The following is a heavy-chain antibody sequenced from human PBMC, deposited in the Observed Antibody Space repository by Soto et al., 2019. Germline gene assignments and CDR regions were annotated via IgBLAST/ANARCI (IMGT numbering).Heavy chain of an antibody. CDR1: GGTFSSYA. CDR3: ARSPGSSTSLEIYYYYYYYGMDV. V-gene: IGHV1-69*01. J-gene: IGHJ6*02. D-gene: IGHD2-2*01. CDR2: IIPISGTA. Sequence: QVQLVQSGAEVKKPGSSVKVSCKASGGTFSSYAISWVRQAPGQGLEWMGGIIPISGTANYAQKFQGRVTTTADESTITAYKKLSSLRSEDTAVDYCARSPGSSTSLEIYYYYYYYGMDVWGQGTTVTVSS.